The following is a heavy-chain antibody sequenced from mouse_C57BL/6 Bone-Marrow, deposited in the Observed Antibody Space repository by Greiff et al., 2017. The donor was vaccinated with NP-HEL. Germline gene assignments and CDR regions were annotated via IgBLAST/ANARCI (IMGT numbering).Heavy chain of an antibody. J-gene: IGHJ4*01. CDR1: GFSFNTYA. CDR2: IRSKSNNYAT. D-gene: IGHD1-1*02. V-gene: IGHV10-1*01. Sequence: GGLVQPKGSLKLSCAASGFSFNTYAMNWVRQAPGKGLEWVARIRSKSNNYATYYADSVKDRFTISRDDSESMLYLQMNNLKTEDTAMYYCVRQRGLSLRDYYAMDYWGQGTSVTVSS. CDR3: VRQRGLSLRDYYAMDY.